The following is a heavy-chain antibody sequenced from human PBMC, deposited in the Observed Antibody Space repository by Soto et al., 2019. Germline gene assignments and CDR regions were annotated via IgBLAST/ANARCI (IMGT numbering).Heavy chain of an antibody. J-gene: IGHJ4*02. CDR2: ISSSTSHT. CDR3: ARSRGAAPDYFDS. Sequence: GGSLRLSCAVSGFTFSDYYMTWIRQAPGKGLEWVSYISSSTSHTNYADSVKGRFTISRDNAKNSLFLQMNSLRAEDTAVYYCARSRGAAPDYFDSWGQGT. CDR1: GFTFSDYY. V-gene: IGHV3-11*03. D-gene: IGHD6-6*01.